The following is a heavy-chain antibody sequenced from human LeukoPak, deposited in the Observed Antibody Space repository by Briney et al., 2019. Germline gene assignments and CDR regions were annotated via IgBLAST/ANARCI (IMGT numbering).Heavy chain of an antibody. V-gene: IGHV4-59*08. CDR2: IYYSGST. CDR1: GGSISSYY. Sequence: PSETLSLTCTVSGGSISSYYWSWIRQPPGKGLEWIGYIYYSGSTNYNPSLKSRVTISVDTSKNQFSLKLSSVTAADTAVYYCARHEAWQNYGSGSRAVFDYWGQGTLVTVSS. D-gene: IGHD3-10*01. CDR3: ARHEAWQNYGSGSRAVFDY. J-gene: IGHJ4*02.